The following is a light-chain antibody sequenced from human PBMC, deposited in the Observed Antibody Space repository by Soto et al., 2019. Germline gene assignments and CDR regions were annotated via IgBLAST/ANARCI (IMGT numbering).Light chain of an antibody. CDR1: KLGDKY. CDR2: QDA. Sequence: SYELTQPPSVSVSPGQTAIITCSGDKLGDKYVSWYQQKPGQSPVLVLYQDARRPSGIPERFSGSNLGNTATLTISGTQGVDEADYYCQAWDRNTAVFGGGTKLTVL. V-gene: IGLV3-1*01. CDR3: QAWDRNTAV. J-gene: IGLJ2*01.